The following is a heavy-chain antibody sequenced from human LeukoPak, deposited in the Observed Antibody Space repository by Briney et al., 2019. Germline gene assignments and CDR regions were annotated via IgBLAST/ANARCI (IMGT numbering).Heavy chain of an antibody. D-gene: IGHD6-19*01. CDR3: ARDQGAVAGKGDYYYYMDV. V-gene: IGHV4-61*02. Sequence: PSETLSLTCTVSGGSISSGSYYGRWIRQPAGEGRGWIGRIETGGSTNYNPYLKSRVNISVDTSKNQFSLKLSSVTAEDTAVYYCARDQGAVAGKGDYYYYMDVWGKGTTVTVSS. J-gene: IGHJ6*03. CDR2: IETGGST. CDR1: GGSISSGSYY.